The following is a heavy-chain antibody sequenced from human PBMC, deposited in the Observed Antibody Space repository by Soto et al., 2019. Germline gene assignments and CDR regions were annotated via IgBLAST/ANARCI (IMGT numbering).Heavy chain of an antibody. D-gene: IGHD5-18*01. CDR2: ITGSGGST. CDR1: GFTFGTYA. CDR3: AKDRSVDTRDWFDP. J-gene: IGHJ5*02. Sequence: VQLVESGGGVVQPGRSLRLSCAASGFTFGTYAMNWVRQAPGKGLEWVSGITGSGGSTYYADSVKGRFTISRDNSENTLYLQMNSLRGDDTAVYYCAKDRSVDTRDWFDPWGQGTLVTVSS. V-gene: IGHV3-23*04.